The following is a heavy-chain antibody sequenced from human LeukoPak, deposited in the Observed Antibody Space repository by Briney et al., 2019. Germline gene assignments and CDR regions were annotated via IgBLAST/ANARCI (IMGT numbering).Heavy chain of an antibody. CDR1: GYTFTSYG. Sequence: ASVKVSCKASGYTFTSYGISWVRQDPGPGLEWMGWISAYNGNTSHAQKLQGRVTMTTDTSTSTAYMVLRSLRSDDTAGYYCAKASYCSSTSCYFTKYNWFDPWGQGTLVTVSS. V-gene: IGHV1-18*01. CDR2: ISAYNGNT. CDR3: AKASYCSSTSCYFTKYNWFDP. J-gene: IGHJ5*02. D-gene: IGHD2-2*01.